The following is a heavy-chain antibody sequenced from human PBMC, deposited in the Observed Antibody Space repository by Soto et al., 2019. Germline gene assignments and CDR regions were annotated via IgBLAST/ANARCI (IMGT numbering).Heavy chain of an antibody. CDR2: ISYDGRNK. CDR1: GFTFSSYG. D-gene: IGHD3-22*01. J-gene: IGHJ4*02. CDR3: AKSLPLVVVITSFDY. Sequence: QVQLVESGGGVVQPGRPLRLSCAASGFTFSSYGMHWVRQAPGKGLEWLAVISYDGRNKYYADSVKGRFTISRDNSKNTLYLQMNSLRAEDTAVYYCAKSLPLVVVITSFDYWGQGTLVTVSS. V-gene: IGHV3-30*18.